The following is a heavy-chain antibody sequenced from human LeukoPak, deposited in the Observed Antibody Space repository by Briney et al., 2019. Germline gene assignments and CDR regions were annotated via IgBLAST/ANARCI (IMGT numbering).Heavy chain of an antibody. V-gene: IGHV1-2*02. D-gene: IGHD2-21*01. CDR2: INPNSGGT. CDR3: ARADRLHGGPYLIGP. Sequence: ASVKVSCKTSGYSFTDYYMHWVRQAPGQGLEWMGWINPNSGGTSSAQKFQGRVTMTRNTSITTVYMEVSWLTSDDTAIYYCARADRLHGGPYLIGPWGQGTLVTVSS. CDR1: GYSFTDYY. J-gene: IGHJ5*02.